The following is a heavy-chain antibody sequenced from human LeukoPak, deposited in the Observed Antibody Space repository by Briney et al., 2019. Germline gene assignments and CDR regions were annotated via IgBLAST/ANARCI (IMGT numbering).Heavy chain of an antibody. V-gene: IGHV4-31*03. CDR1: GGSINRGGYY. J-gene: IGHJ4*02. CDR3: ARVGDSSAYYPFDF. CDR2: IYYSGST. D-gene: IGHD3-22*01. Sequence: SETLSLTCNVSGGSINRGGYYWSWIRQHPGKDLEWFGYIYYSGSTYYNPSLKSRASISVDTFHNQFSLNLTSVTAADTAVYYCARVGDSSAYYPFDFWGQGTLVTVSS.